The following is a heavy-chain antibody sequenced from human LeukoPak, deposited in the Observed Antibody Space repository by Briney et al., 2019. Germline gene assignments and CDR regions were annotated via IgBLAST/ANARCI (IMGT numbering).Heavy chain of an antibody. Sequence: ASVKVSCKASGGTFSSYAISWVRQAPGQGLEWMGGIIPISGTANYAQKFQGRVTITADESTSTAYMELSSLRSEDTAVYYCARSKDYYGSGSNLNWFDPWGQGTLVTVSS. J-gene: IGHJ5*02. CDR2: IIPISGTA. CDR1: GGTFSSYA. CDR3: ARSKDYYGSGSNLNWFDP. V-gene: IGHV1-69*13. D-gene: IGHD3-10*01.